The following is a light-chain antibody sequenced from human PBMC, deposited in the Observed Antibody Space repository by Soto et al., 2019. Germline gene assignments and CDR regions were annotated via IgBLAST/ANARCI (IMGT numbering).Light chain of an antibody. CDR3: QQRSNWPST. V-gene: IGKV3-11*01. CDR2: DAF. J-gene: IGKJ4*01. Sequence: EIVLTQSPVTLSLSPGERATLSCRASQSVSRYLAWYQQKPGQAPRLLIYDAFKRATGIPARFSGSGSGTDFTLTISSLEPEDFAVDYCQQRSNWPSTFGGGTKVEIK. CDR1: QSVSRY.